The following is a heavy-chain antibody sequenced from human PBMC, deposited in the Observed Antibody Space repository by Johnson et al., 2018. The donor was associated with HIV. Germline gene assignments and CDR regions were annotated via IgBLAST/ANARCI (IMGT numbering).Heavy chain of an antibody. CDR2: IGTAGDT. V-gene: IGHV3-13*01. CDR1: GFTFSSYD. D-gene: IGHD1-26*01. J-gene: IGHJ3*02. CDR3: ARAYSGSYSPRSAFDI. Sequence: VLLVESGGGLVQPGGSLRLSCAASGFTFSSYDMHWVRQATGKGLEWVSAIGTAGDTYYPGSVKGRFTISRDNAKNSLYLQMNSLRAEDTALYYCARAYSGSYSPRSAFDIWGQGTMVTVSS.